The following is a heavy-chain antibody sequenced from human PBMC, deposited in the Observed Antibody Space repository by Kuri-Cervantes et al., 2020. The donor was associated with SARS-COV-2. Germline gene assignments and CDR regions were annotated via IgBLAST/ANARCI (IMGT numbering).Heavy chain of an antibody. Sequence: KVSCKGSGYSFTSYWISWVRQMPGKGLEWMGRIDPSDSYTNYSPSFQGHVTISADKSISTAYLQWSSLKASDTAMYYCTPPHSSSWCGKDQYYYYGMDVWGQGTTVTVSS. CDR2: IDPSDSYT. CDR1: GYSFTSYW. CDR3: TPPHSSSWCGKDQYYYYGMDV. J-gene: IGHJ6*02. D-gene: IGHD6-13*01. V-gene: IGHV5-10-1*01.